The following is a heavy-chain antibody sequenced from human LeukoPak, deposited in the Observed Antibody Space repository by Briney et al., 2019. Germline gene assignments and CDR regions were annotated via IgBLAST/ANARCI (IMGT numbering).Heavy chain of an antibody. CDR3: ATPKADYYPFDY. CDR2: IRYDGSYQ. J-gene: IGHJ4*02. D-gene: IGHD3-22*01. Sequence: GGSLRLSCAASGFTFSTYGMHWVRQAPGKGLEWLAFIRYDGSYQYYADSVNGRFTISRDNSKNTLYLQMNSLTAEDTAVYYCATPKADYYPFDYWGQGTLVTVSS. V-gene: IGHV3-30*02. CDR1: GFTFSTYG.